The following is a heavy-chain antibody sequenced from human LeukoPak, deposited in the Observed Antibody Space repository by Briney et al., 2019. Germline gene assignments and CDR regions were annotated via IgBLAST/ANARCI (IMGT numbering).Heavy chain of an antibody. CDR2: INPNSGGT. V-gene: IGHV1-2*02. CDR3: ARELSKYYYMDV. CDR1: GYTFTSYA. J-gene: IGHJ6*03. Sequence: ASVKVSCKASGYTFTSYAMNWVRQAPGQGLEWMGWINPNSGGTNYAQKFQGRVTMTRDTSISTAYMELSRLRSDDTAVYYCARELSKYYYMDVWGKGTTVTVSS.